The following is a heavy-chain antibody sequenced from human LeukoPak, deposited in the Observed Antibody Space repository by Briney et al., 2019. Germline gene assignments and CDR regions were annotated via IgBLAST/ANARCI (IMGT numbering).Heavy chain of an antibody. D-gene: IGHD6-6*01. Sequence: GGSLRLSCAASGFIFSDYYMSWIRQTPGKGLEWISCISYTYSDIYYADSVRGRFTISRDNAKNSLYLQMNNLRAEDTAVYYCASGSSSVGYWGQGTRVTVSS. J-gene: IGHJ4*02. V-gene: IGHV3-11*01. CDR1: GFIFSDYY. CDR3: ASGSSSVGY. CDR2: ISYTYSDI.